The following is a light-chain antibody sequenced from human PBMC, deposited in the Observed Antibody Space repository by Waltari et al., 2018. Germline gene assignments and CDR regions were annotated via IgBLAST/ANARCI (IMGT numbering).Light chain of an antibody. CDR1: QSISNW. V-gene: IGKV1-5*03. CDR3: QQYSSDST. CDR2: KAS. Sequence: DIQMTQSPSTLSASVGDRVTITCRDSQSISNWLAWYQQKPGKAPKLLIYKASTLQSGVPSRFSGSGSGTEFTLTISSLQPDDFATYYCQQYSSDSTFGQGTKVEIK. J-gene: IGKJ1*01.